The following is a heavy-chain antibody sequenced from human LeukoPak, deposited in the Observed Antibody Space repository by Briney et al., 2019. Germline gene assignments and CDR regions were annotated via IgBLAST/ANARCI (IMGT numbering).Heavy chain of an antibody. CDR1: GFIFRNYW. CDR2: INHSGST. Sequence: MPGGSLRLSCAASGFIFRNYWMSWVRQPPGKGLEWIGEINHSGSTNYNPSLKSRVTISVDTSKNQFSLKLSSVTAADTAVYYCAGSASSSWVDDYWGQGTLVTVSS. D-gene: IGHD6-13*01. J-gene: IGHJ4*02. V-gene: IGHV4-34*08. CDR3: AGSASSSWVDDY.